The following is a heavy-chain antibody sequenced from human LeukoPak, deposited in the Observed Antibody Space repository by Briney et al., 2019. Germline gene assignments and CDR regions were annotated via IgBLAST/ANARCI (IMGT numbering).Heavy chain of an antibody. CDR3: TTDLHATGHKCSSDY. V-gene: IGHV3-15*01. CDR2: IKSKTDGGTT. Sequence: GGSLRLSCAASGCTFSNAWMSWGRQAGGKGLEWGGRIKSKTDGGTTDYAAPVKGTFTISRDDSKNTLYLQMNSLTTEDTAVYYSTTDLHATGHKCSSDYWGQGTLVTVSS. CDR1: GCTFSNAW. D-gene: IGHD1-26*01. J-gene: IGHJ4*02.